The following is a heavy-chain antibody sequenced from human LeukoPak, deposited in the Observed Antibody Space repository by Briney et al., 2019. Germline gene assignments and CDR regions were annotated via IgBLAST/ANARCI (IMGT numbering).Heavy chain of an antibody. CDR2: ISNNGGKT. J-gene: IGHJ4*02. D-gene: IGHD6-6*01. CDR1: GFTFSRYR. CDR3: ARPSIAAREADY. Sequence: GGSLRLSCAASGFTFSRYRMHWVRQAPGKGLEYVSAISNNGGKTDYAKSVKGRFTISRDNSKNTLYVKMGSLRAEDMAVYYCARPSIAAREADYWGQGTLVTVSS. V-gene: IGHV3-64*01.